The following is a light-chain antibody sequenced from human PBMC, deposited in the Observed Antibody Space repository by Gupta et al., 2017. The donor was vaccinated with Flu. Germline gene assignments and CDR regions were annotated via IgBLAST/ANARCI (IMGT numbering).Light chain of an antibody. V-gene: IGKV3-20*01. Sequence: EIVLTQSPGTLSLSPGERATLSCRASQSVSSSYLAWYQQKPGQAPRLLIYGASSRATGIPDRFSGSGSGTDFTLTISRREPEDFAVYYCQQYGSSLSWTFGQGTXVEIK. CDR1: QSVSSSY. J-gene: IGKJ1*01. CDR2: GAS. CDR3: QQYGSSLSWT.